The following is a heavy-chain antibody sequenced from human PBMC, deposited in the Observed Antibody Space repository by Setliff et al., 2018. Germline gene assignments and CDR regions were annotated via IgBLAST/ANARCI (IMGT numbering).Heavy chain of an antibody. D-gene: IGHD4-17*01. V-gene: IGHV1-18*01. CDR3: ARDVPLTTVTKNYFGP. J-gene: IGHJ5*02. CDR2: IAVYTGKT. Sequence: ASVKVSCKASGYTFSESIVSWVRQAPGQGLEWMGWIAVYTGKTYSAQKFQGRLTMTSETTTGTVYMELRSLNSDDTAVYYCARDVPLTTVTKNYFGPWGQGTLVTVSS. CDR1: GYTFSESI.